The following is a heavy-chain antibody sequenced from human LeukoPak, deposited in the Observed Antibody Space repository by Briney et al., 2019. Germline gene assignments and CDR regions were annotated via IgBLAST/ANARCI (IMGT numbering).Heavy chain of an antibody. CDR1: GYTFTGYY. CDR3: ARWEAGYCSSTSCYPDY. CDR2: INPNSGGT. J-gene: IGHJ4*02. Sequence: ASVKVSCKASGYTFTGYYMHWVRQAPGQGLEWMGWINPNSGGTNYAQKFQGRVTVTRDTSISTAYMELSRLRSDDTAVYYCARWEAGYCSSTSCYPDYWGQGTLVTVSS. D-gene: IGHD2-2*03. V-gene: IGHV1-2*02.